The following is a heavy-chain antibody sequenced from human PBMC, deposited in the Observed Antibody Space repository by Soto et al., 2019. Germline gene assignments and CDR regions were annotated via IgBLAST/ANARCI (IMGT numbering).Heavy chain of an antibody. CDR3: AKVQQAYSSGWYVLDY. CDR2: ISGSGGST. V-gene: IGHV3-23*01. CDR1: GFTFSSYA. D-gene: IGHD6-19*01. J-gene: IGHJ4*02. Sequence: EVQLLESGGGLVQPGGSLRLSCAASGFTFSSYAMSWVRQAPGKGLEWVSAISGSGGSTYYADSVKRRFTISRDNSKNTLYLQMNSLRAEDTAVYYCAKVQQAYSSGWYVLDYWGQGTLVTVSS.